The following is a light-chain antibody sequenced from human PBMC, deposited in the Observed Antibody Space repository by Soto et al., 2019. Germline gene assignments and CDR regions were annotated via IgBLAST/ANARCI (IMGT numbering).Light chain of an antibody. CDR2: KAS. CDR1: QSISSW. CDR3: QHYDTYPST. Sequence: IQLTHSLSILSASVDDRVTITCRASQSISSWLAWYQQKPGKAPNLLIHKASHLESGVPSRFSGSGSGTEFTLTISSLQPGDFATYYCQHYDTYPSTFGQGTKLDIK. J-gene: IGKJ1*01. V-gene: IGKV1-5*03.